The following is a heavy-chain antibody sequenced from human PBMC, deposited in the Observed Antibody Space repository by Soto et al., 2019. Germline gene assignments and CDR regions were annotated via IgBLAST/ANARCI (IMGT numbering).Heavy chain of an antibody. CDR2: IHHSGSN. J-gene: IGHJ4*02. D-gene: IGHD6-19*01. Sequence: QVQLQESGPGLVKPSQTLSLTCTISGGSISSGGYYWNWLRQHPGGGLEWIGYIHHSGSNYYNPSLKSRITMSVDTSKSQFSLNLSSLTAADTAVYYCARGQNSGWHDHFDTWGQGTLVTVSS. CDR3: ARGQNSGWHDHFDT. CDR1: GGSISSGGYY. V-gene: IGHV4-31*03.